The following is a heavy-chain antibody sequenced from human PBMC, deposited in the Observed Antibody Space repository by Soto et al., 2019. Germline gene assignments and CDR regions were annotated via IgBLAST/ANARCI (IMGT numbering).Heavy chain of an antibody. CDR2: INPNSGGT. J-gene: IGHJ3*02. CDR3: ARTWVLGAFDI. V-gene: IGHV1-2*04. Sequence: ASVKVSCKASGYTFTGYYMHWVRQAPGQGLEWMGWINPNSGGTNYAQKFQGWVTMTRDASISTAYMELSRLRSDDTAVYYCARTWVLGAFDIWGQGTMVTVSS. D-gene: IGHD3-16*01. CDR1: GYTFTGYY.